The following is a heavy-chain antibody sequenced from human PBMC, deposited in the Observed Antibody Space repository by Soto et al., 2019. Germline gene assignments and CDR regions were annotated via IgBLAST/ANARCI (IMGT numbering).Heavy chain of an antibody. J-gene: IGHJ3*02. CDR3: ARDGVWGPDDAFDI. Sequence: GGSLRLSCAASGFTFSSYSMNWVRQAPGKGLEWVSYISSSSSTIYYADSVKGRFTISRDNAKNSLYLQMNSLRAEDTAVYYCARDGVWGPDDAFDIWGQGTMVTVSS. CDR2: ISSSSSTI. CDR1: GFTFSSYS. V-gene: IGHV3-48*04. D-gene: IGHD7-27*01.